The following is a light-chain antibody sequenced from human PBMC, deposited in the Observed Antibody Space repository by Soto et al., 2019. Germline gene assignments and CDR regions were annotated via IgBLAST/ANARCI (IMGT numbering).Light chain of an antibody. J-gene: IGKJ5*01. V-gene: IGKV1-12*01. CDR2: AAS. CDR3: QQANSFPHT. CDR1: QGSSSW. Sequence: DIQMTQSPSSVSASVGDRVTITCRASQGSSSWLAWYQQKPGKAPKVLIYAASSLQRGVTSRFSGSGSGTDFTLTISSLQPEDFATYECQQANSFPHTVGQGTRLEIK.